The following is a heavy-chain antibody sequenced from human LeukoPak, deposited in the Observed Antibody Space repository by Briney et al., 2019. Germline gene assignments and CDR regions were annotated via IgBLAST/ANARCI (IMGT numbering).Heavy chain of an antibody. V-gene: IGHV1-69*04. CDR2: IIPILGIA. CDR1: GGTFSSYA. D-gene: IGHD3-22*01. J-gene: IGHJ4*02. CDR3: AKDRDYYDSSGYYYYFDY. Sequence: SVKVSCKASGGTFSSYAISWVRQARGQGLEWMGRIIPILGIANYAQKFQGRVTITADKSTSTAYMELSSLRSEDTAVYYCAKDRDYYDSSGYYYYFDYWGQGTLVTVSS.